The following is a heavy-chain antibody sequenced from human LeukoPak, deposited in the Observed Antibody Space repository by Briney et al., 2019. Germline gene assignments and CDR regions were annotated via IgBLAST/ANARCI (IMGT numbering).Heavy chain of an antibody. CDR1: GFTFSSYS. Sequence: GGSLRLSCAASGFTFSSYSMNRVRQAPGKGLEWVSSISSSSSYIYYADSVKGRFTISRDNAKNSLYLQMNSLRAEDTAVYYCARDEDSSDLFDYWGQGTLVTVSS. V-gene: IGHV3-21*01. CDR2: ISSSSSYI. CDR3: ARDEDSSDLFDY. J-gene: IGHJ4*02. D-gene: IGHD3-22*01.